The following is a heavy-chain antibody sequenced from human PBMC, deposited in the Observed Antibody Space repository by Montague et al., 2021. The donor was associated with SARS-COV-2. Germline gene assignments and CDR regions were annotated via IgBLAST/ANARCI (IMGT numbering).Heavy chain of an antibody. CDR2: IYSGASST. V-gene: IGHV3-23*03. CDR3: AKVDQWEVFLDY. D-gene: IGHD1-26*01. J-gene: IGHJ4*02. CDR1: GFTFRNYA. Sequence: SLRLSCAASGFTFRNYAVSWVRQAPGKGLEWVSVIYSGASSTYYADSVKGRFTISRDNSKNTLYLQMNNLRAEDTAVYYCAKVDQWEVFLDYWGQGTLVTVSS.